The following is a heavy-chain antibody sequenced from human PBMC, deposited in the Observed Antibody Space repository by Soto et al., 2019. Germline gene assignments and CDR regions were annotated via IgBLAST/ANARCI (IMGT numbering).Heavy chain of an antibody. V-gene: IGHV3-23*01. CDR1: GLTFSSYA. CDR2: ITGSGDST. J-gene: IGHJ4*02. D-gene: IGHD6-25*01. Sequence: GGSLRLSCVASGLTFSSYAMSWVRQAPGKGLEWVSGITGSGDSTYYADSVKGRFTISRDNSKNTLYLRMNSLRAEDTAVFYCAKRLAYYFDYWGQGALVTVSS. CDR3: AKRLAYYFDY.